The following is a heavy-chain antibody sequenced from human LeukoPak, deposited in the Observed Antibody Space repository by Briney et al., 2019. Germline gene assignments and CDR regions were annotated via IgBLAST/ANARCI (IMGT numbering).Heavy chain of an antibody. V-gene: IGHV1-3*03. CDR3: ARARQYSGTWGFDY. CDR1: GYTFTSYA. Sequence: GASVKVSCKASGYTFTSYAMHWVRQAPGQRLEWMGWINAGNGNTKYSQEFQGRVTITMDTSASTAYMELSSLRSEDMAMYCCARARQYSGTWGFDYWGQGTLVTVSS. J-gene: IGHJ4*02. CDR2: INAGNGNT. D-gene: IGHD6-13*01.